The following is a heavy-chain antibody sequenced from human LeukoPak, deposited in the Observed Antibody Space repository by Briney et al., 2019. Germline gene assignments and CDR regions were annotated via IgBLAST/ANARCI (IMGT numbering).Heavy chain of an antibody. CDR1: GGSFSGYY. D-gene: IGHD3-10*01. V-gene: IGHV4-34*01. J-gene: IGHJ4*02. CDR3: ARGIGYGSGSYPQKYFDY. CDR2: INHSGST. Sequence: SETLSLTCAVYGGSFSGYYWSWIRQPPGKGLEWIGEINHSGSTNYNPSLKSRVTISVDTSKNQFSLKLSSVTAADTAVYYCARGIGYGSGSYPQKYFDYWGQGTLVTVSS.